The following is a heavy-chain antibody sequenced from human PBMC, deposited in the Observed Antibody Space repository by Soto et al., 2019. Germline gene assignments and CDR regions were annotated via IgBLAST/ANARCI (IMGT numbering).Heavy chain of an antibody. Sequence: ASVKVSCKASGYTFTSYYMHWARQAPGQGLEWMGIINPSGGSTSYAQKFQGRVTMTRDTSTSTVYMELSSLRSEDTAVYYCARDWVWLGGDFDPWGQGTLVTVSS. CDR2: INPSGGST. V-gene: IGHV1-46*01. D-gene: IGHD6-19*01. CDR3: ARDWVWLGGDFDP. J-gene: IGHJ5*02. CDR1: GYTFTSYY.